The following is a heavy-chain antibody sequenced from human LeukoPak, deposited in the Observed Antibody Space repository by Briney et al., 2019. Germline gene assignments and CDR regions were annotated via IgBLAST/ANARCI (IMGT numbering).Heavy chain of an antibody. Sequence: SVKVSCKASGGTFSSYAIRWVRQAPGQGLEWMGGIIPIFGTANYAQKFQGRVTITTDESTSTAYMELSSLRSEDTAVYYCAREETAAGTGYFDYWGQGTLVTVSS. J-gene: IGHJ4*02. CDR3: AREETAAGTGYFDY. CDR1: GGTFSSYA. V-gene: IGHV1-69*05. CDR2: IIPIFGTA. D-gene: IGHD6-13*01.